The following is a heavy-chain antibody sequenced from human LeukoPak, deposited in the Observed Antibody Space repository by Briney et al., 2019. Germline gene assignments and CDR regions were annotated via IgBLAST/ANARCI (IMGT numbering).Heavy chain of an antibody. CDR2: INPNSGGT. Sequence: ASVKVSCKASGYTFTDYYMHWVRQAPGQGLEWMGWINPNSGGTNYAQEFQGRVTMTRDTSTSTSYMELNSLRSDDTAVYYCARGRDQDANGVLFGYWGQGTLVTVSS. D-gene: IGHD4/OR15-4a*01. J-gene: IGHJ4*02. V-gene: IGHV1-2*02. CDR1: GYTFTDYY. CDR3: ARGRDQDANGVLFGY.